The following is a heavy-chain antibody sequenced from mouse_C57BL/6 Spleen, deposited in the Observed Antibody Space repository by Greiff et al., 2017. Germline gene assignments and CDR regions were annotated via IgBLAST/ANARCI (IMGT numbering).Heavy chain of an antibody. Sequence: VQLQESGAELVRPGASVTLSCKASGYTFTDYEMHWVKQTPVHGLEWIGAIDPETGGTAYNQKFKGKAILTADKSSSTAYMELRSLTSEDSAVYYCTRQSPLYYGSTYWYFDVWGTGITVTVSS. V-gene: IGHV1-15*01. D-gene: IGHD1-1*01. CDR1: GYTFTDYE. J-gene: IGHJ1*03. CDR2: IDPETGGT. CDR3: TRQSPLYYGSTYWYFDV.